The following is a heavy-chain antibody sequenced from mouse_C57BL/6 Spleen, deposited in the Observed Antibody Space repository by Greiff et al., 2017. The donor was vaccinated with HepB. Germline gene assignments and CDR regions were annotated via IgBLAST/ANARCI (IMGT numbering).Heavy chain of an antibody. CDR3: ARGEHRGYFDV. V-gene: IGHV3-6*01. D-gene: IGHD3-1*01. CDR2: ISYDGSN. CDR1: GYSITSGYY. J-gene: IGHJ1*03. Sequence: ESGPGLVKPSQSLSLTCSVTGYSITSGYYWNWIRQFPGNKLEWMGYISYDGSNNYNPSLKNRISITRDTSKNQFFLKLNSVTTEDTATYYGARGEHRGYFDVWGTGTTVTVSS.